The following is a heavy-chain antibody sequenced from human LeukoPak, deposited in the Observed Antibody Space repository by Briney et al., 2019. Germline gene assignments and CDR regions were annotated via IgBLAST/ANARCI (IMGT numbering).Heavy chain of an antibody. V-gene: IGHV4-59*01. CDR3: ARDLGGGDYFDY. J-gene: IGHJ4*02. CDR1: GGSISSYY. Sequence: SETLSLTCTVSGGSISSYYWSWIPQPPGKGLEWIGYIYYSGSTNYNPSLKSRVTISVDTSKNQFSLKLSSVTAADTAVYYCARDLGGGDYFDYWGQGTLVTVSS. CDR2: IYYSGST. D-gene: IGHD3-16*01.